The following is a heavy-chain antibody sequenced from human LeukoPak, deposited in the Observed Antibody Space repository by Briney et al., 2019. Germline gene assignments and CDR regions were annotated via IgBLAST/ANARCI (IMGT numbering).Heavy chain of an antibody. CDR3: ARDLPVVGYGVLRYFDWLLSIDY. CDR1: GGSISSYY. V-gene: IGHV4-4*07. D-gene: IGHD3-9*01. J-gene: IGHJ4*02. CDR2: IYTSGST. Sequence: SETPSLTCTVSGGSISSYYWSWIRQPAGKGLEWIGRIYTSGSTNYNPSLKSRVTMSVDTSKDQFSLKLSSVTAADTAVYYCARDLPVVGYGVLRYFDWLLSIDYWGQGTLVTVSS.